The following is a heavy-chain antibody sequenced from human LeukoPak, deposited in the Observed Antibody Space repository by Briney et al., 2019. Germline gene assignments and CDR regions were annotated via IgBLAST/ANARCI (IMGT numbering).Heavy chain of an antibody. D-gene: IGHD5-24*01. V-gene: IGHV4-59*12. J-gene: IGHJ6*02. CDR3: ARVRRDGYSYYYYGMDV. CDR1: GGAMTKYY. CDR2: IYYSGST. Sequence: SETLPLTCTVSGGAMTKYYWNWFRQPPGKGLEWIGHIYYSGSTNYNPSLKSRVTISVDTSKNQFSLKLSSVTAADTAVYYCARVRRDGYSYYYYGMDVWGQGTTVTVSS.